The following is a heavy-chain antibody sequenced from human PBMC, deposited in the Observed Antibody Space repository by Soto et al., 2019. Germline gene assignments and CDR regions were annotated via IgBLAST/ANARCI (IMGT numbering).Heavy chain of an antibody. D-gene: IGHD6-19*01. J-gene: IGHJ5*02. V-gene: IGHV3-23*01. CDR1: GFTFSGYV. CDR2: ISGSGATT. CDR3: ARSRSAYTSAWRNH. Sequence: EVQLLESGGGLVQPGGSLRLSCAASGFTFSGYVMNWVRQTPGKGLEWVSGISGSGATTYYADSVRGRFTISRDNSKSTRYLQMNSLRAGDTAVYYCARSRSAYTSAWRNHWGQGSLVTVSS.